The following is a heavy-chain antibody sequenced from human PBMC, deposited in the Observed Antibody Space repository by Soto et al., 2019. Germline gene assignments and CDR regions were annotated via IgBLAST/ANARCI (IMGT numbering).Heavy chain of an antibody. Sequence: PSETLSLTCAVYGGSFSGYYWSWIRQPPGKGLEWIGEINHSGSTNYNPSLKSRVTISVDTSKNQFSLKLSSVTAADTAVYYCARGGTDIVVVPADYYYYMDVWGKGTTVTVSS. V-gene: IGHV4-34*01. J-gene: IGHJ6*03. CDR3: ARGGTDIVVVPADYYYYMDV. CDR1: GGSFSGYY. D-gene: IGHD2-2*01. CDR2: INHSGST.